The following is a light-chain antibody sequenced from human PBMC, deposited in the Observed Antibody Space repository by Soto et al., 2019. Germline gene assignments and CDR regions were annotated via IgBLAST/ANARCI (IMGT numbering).Light chain of an antibody. CDR1: SSDVGAYNY. CDR2: EVS. V-gene: IGLV2-8*01. CDR3: SSYAGRNAVV. Sequence: QSALTQPPSASGSPGQSVTISCTGTSSDVGAYNYVSWYQQHPGKAPKLIIFEVSQRPSGVPDRFSGSKSGNTASLTVSGLQAEDEADYYCSSYAGRNAVVFGGGTKLTVL. J-gene: IGLJ2*01.